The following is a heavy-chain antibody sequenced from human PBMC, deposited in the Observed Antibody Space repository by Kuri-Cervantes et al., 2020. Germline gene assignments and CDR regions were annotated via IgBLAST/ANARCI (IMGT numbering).Heavy chain of an antibody. Sequence: GGSRRLSCAASGFPFSNYRMNWVRQAPGKGLEWVATIKEDGSEKYYLDSVKGRLTISRDNAKNSLYLQMSSLMAEDTAVYYCAIVHYTSSWGQGTLVTVSS. V-gene: IGHV3-7*01. J-gene: IGHJ4*02. CDR3: AIVHYTSS. CDR2: IKEDGSEK. D-gene: IGHD3-3*01. CDR1: GFPFSNYR.